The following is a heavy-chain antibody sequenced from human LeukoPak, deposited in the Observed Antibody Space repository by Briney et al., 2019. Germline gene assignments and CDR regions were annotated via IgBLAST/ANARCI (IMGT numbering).Heavy chain of an antibody. V-gene: IGHV3-23*01. Sequence: GGSLRLSCAASGFTFSSYAMSWVRQAPGKGLEWVSAISGSGGSTYYADSVKGRFTISRDNSKNTLYLQMNSLRAENTAVYYCAKDMRFDWTPYYFDYWGQGTLVTVSS. CDR3: AKDMRFDWTPYYFDY. J-gene: IGHJ4*02. CDR2: ISGSGGST. CDR1: GFTFSSYA. D-gene: IGHD3-9*01.